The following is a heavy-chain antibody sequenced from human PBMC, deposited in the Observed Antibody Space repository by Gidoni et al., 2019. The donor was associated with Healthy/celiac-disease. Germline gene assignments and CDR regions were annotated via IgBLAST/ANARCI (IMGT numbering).Heavy chain of an antibody. CDR3: ARDAYRAIFGVVISNWFDP. J-gene: IGHJ5*02. Sequence: QVQLVESGGGLVKPGGSLRLSCAASGFTFSDYDMSWIRQAPGKGLEWVSYISSSGSTIYYADSVKGRFTISRDNAKNSLYLQMNSLRAEDTTVYYCARDAYRAIFGVVISNWFDPWGQGTLVTVSS. CDR2: ISSSGSTI. V-gene: IGHV3-11*01. CDR1: GFTFSDYD. D-gene: IGHD3-3*01.